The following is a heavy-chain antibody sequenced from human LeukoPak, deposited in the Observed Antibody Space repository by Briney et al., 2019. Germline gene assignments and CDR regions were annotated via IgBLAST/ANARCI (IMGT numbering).Heavy chain of an antibody. J-gene: IGHJ4*02. V-gene: IGHV3-23*01. D-gene: IGHD3-10*01. CDR2: ISGSGGTT. CDR3: AKEYYGSGGFFDY. CDR1: GFTFSSFA. Sequence: PGGSLRLSCAASGFTFSSFAMSWVRQAPGKGLEWVSAISGSGGTTYYADSVKGRFTISRDNSKNTLYLQMNSPRAEDTAVYYCAKEYYGSGGFFDYWGQGTLVTVSS.